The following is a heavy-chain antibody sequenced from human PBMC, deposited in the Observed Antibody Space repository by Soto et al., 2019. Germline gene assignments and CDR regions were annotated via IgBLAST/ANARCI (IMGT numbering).Heavy chain of an antibody. V-gene: IGHV4-30-4*01. Sequence: SETLSLTCSVSGDSISTVDYFWAWFRQPTGQALEYIGYIYKSTTTYYNPSFESRVAISLDTSKSQFSLTVTSVTAADTAVYFCARGRYCLTGRCFPNWFDSWGQGTLVTVSS. J-gene: IGHJ5*01. CDR2: IYKSTTT. CDR3: ARGRYCLTGRCFPNWFDS. D-gene: IGHD2-15*01. CDR1: GDSISTVDYF.